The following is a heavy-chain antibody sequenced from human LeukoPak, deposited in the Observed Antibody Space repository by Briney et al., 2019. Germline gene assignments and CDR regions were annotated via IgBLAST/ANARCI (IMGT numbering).Heavy chain of an antibody. Sequence: GGSLRLSCAASGFTFSNYAMSWVRQAPGKGLEWVSSISRSGSTKYYADSVKGRFTISRDNAKNSLFLQMNSLRAEDTAVYYCARVLRYCSGGNCYSGGLGYMDVWGKGTTVTISS. CDR2: ISRSGSTK. D-gene: IGHD2-15*01. V-gene: IGHV3-11*01. J-gene: IGHJ6*03. CDR1: GFTFSNYA. CDR3: ARVLRYCSGGNCYSGGLGYMDV.